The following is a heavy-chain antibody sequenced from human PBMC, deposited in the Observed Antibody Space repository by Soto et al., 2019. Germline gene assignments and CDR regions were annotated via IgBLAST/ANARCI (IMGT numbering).Heavy chain of an antibody. CDR1: GFTFSTYA. Sequence: EVQLLESGGGLVQPGGSLRLSCAASGFTFSTYAMSWVRQAPGKGPEWVSSISGSGGNTYYADSVKGRFTISRDNSKNTLYVQMNSLRAEDTAVYYCAKDRVWGAGGYFDYWGQGTLVTVSS. D-gene: IGHD1-26*01. V-gene: IGHV3-23*01. CDR2: ISGSGGNT. J-gene: IGHJ4*02. CDR3: AKDRVWGAGGYFDY.